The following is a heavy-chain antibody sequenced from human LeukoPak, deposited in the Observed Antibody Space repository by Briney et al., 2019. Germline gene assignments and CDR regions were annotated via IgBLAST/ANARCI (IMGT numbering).Heavy chain of an antibody. CDR2: IYYSGST. CDR1: GGSISSYY. CDR3: ARDNGEGNSGSYIGNYYYYGMDV. Sequence: KSSETLSLTCTVSGGSISSYYWSWIRQPPGKGLEWIGYIYYSGSTNYNPSLKSRVTISVDTSKNQFSLKLSSVTAADTAVYYCARDNGEGNSGSYIGNYYYYGMDVWGQGTTVTVSS. D-gene: IGHD3-10*01. V-gene: IGHV4-59*01. J-gene: IGHJ6*02.